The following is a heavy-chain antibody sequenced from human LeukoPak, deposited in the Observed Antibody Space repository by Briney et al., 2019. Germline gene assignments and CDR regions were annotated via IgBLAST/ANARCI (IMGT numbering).Heavy chain of an antibody. CDR3: ARGYYYDSSGYFAPDAFDI. CDR1: GGSISSYY. J-gene: IGHJ3*02. CDR2: IYYSGST. V-gene: IGHV4-59*01. Sequence: PSETLSLTSTVSGGSISSYYWSWIRQPPGKGLEWIGYIYYSGSTNYNPSLKSRVTISVDTSKNQFSLKLSSVTAADTAAYYCARGYYYDSSGYFAPDAFDIWGQGTMVTVSS. D-gene: IGHD3-22*01.